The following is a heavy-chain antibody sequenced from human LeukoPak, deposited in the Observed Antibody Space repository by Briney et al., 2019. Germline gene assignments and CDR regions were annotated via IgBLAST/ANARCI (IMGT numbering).Heavy chain of an antibody. CDR1: GFTFSSYW. D-gene: IGHD6-13*01. CDR3: AREAPGWYSSSWFDY. CDR2: IKQDGSEK. Sequence: GGSLRLSCAASGFTFSSYWMSWVRQAPGKGLEWVANIKQDGSEKYYVDSVKGRFTISRDNAKNSLYLQMNSLRAEDTAVYYCAREAPGWYSSSWFDYWGQGTLVTVSP. V-gene: IGHV3-7*03. J-gene: IGHJ4*02.